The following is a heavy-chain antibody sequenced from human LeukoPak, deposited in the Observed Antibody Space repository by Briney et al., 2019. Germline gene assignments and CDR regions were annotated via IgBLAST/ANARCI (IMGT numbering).Heavy chain of an antibody. V-gene: IGHV4-30-4*01. Sequence: SQTLSLTCTVSGGSISSGDYYWSWIRQPPGKGLEWIGYIYYSGSTYYNPSLQSRVTISVDTSKNQFSLKLSSVTAADTAVYYCARYYGSGSYYPFDYWGQGTLVTVSS. CDR2: IYYSGST. J-gene: IGHJ4*02. CDR1: GGSISSGDYY. CDR3: ARYYGSGSYYPFDY. D-gene: IGHD3-10*01.